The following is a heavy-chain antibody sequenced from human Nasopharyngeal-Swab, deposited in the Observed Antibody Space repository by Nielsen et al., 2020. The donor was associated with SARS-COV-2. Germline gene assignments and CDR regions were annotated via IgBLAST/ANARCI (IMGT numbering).Heavy chain of an antibody. CDR2: IYYSGST. CDR1: GFTFDDYA. Sequence: ESLKISCAASGFTFDDYAMHWIRQTPGKGLEWIGHIYYSGSTDYNPSLQSRGTISVDTSKSQISLKLRSVTAADTAVYYCAREARPNYDFLTGYYRAGAFDIWGQGTMVTVSS. D-gene: IGHD3-9*01. J-gene: IGHJ3*02. V-gene: IGHV4-59*01. CDR3: AREARPNYDFLTGYYRAGAFDI.